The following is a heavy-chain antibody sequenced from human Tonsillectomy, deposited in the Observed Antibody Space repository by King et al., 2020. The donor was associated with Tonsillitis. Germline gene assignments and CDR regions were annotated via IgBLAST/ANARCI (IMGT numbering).Heavy chain of an antibody. D-gene: IGHD2-15*01. CDR1: GGSLSDHY. V-gene: IGHV4-34*01. CDR2: IEHRGST. Sequence: VQLPQWGARLLKPSETLSLNCAVYGGSLSDHYWNWLRQAPGQGLEWIGEIEHRGSTNYNPSLESRVTISVYTSKNQFSLNLTSVTAADTAVYYCARGWAVATPFPYWGQGTLVTVSS. J-gene: IGHJ4*02. CDR3: ARGWAVATPFPY.